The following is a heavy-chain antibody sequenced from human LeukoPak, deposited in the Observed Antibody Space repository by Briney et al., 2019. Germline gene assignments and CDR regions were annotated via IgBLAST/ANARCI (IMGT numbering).Heavy chain of an antibody. CDR1: GFTFSSYA. V-gene: IGHV3-23*01. CDR3: AKAFTVTRVYNCLDP. D-gene: IGHD4-17*01. CDR2: ISASGGST. Sequence: PGGSLRLSCAASGFTFSSYAMSWVRQAPGKGPEWVSGISASGGSTYYADSVKGRFTISRDNSKNTLYLQMNSLRAEDTAVYYCAKAFTVTRVYNCLDPWGQGTLVTVSS. J-gene: IGHJ5*02.